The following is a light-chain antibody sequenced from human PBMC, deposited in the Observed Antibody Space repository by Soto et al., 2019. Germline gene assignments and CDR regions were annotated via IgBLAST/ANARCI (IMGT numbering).Light chain of an antibody. Sequence: DIQMTQSPSSLSASVGDRVTITCRASQSISSYLNWYQQKPGKAPKLLIYAAYSLQSGVPSRLSGRGAGRDFTLTISSPQPEDFATYYCRQSYSTPRTFGPGTKVDIE. J-gene: IGKJ3*01. CDR2: AAY. V-gene: IGKV1-39*01. CDR1: QSISSY. CDR3: RQSYSTPRT.